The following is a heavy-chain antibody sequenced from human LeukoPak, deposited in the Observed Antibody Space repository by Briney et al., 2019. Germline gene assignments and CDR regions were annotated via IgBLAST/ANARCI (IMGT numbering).Heavy chain of an antibody. Sequence: SETLSLTCTVSGGSISGYYWSWIRQPPGKGLEWIGYIYYSGSTNYNPSLKSRVTISVDTSKNQFSLKLSSVTAADTAVYYCARGCSAGTPHDWFDPWGQGTLVTVSS. CDR1: GGSISGYY. CDR3: ARGCSAGTPHDWFDP. CDR2: IYYSGST. V-gene: IGHV4-59*01. J-gene: IGHJ5*02. D-gene: IGHD6-13*01.